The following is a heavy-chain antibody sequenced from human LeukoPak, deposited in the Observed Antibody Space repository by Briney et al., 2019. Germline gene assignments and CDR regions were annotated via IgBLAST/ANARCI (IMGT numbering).Heavy chain of an antibody. D-gene: IGHD2-2*01. Sequence: GGSLRLSCAASGFTFSSYSMNWVRQAPGKGREWVSSISRSSGSIYYPDAVKGRFTISRDNAKNSMSLQMNSLRAEDTAVYYCARDFDSSTSCFAYWGQGTLVTVSS. CDR2: ISRSSGSI. J-gene: IGHJ4*02. CDR3: ARDFDSSTSCFAY. V-gene: IGHV3-21*01. CDR1: GFTFSSYS.